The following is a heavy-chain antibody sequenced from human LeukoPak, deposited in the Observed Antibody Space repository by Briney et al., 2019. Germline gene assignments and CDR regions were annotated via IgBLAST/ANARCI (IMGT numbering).Heavy chain of an antibody. CDR1: GGSMSTYY. CDR2: MYYSGHT. D-gene: IGHD2-8*01. J-gene: IGHJ4*02. V-gene: IGHV4-59*01. Sequence: PSETLSLTCSVSGGSMSTYYWNGIRQSPGKGLEWIGYMYYSGHTYYNPSLKSRVTISLDTSKNQFSLRLTSVTAADTAVYYCASGHCTDDVCFFDYWGLGTLVTVSS. CDR3: ASGHCTDDVCFFDY.